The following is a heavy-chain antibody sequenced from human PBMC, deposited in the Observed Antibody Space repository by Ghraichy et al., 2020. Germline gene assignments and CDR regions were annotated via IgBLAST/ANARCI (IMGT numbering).Heavy chain of an antibody. CDR2: INSDGSST. CDR3: ARDDSRGARVRVVDY. CDR1: GFTFSSYW. Sequence: GESLNISCAASGFTFSSYWMHWVRQAPGKGLVWVSRINSDGSSTSYADSVKGRFTISRDNAKNTLYLQMNSLRAEDTAVYYCARDDSRGARVRVVDYWGQGTLVTVSS. J-gene: IGHJ4*02. D-gene: IGHD3-22*01. V-gene: IGHV3-74*01.